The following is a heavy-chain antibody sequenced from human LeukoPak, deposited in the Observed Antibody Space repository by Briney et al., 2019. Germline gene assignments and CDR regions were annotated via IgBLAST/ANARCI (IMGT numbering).Heavy chain of an antibody. V-gene: IGHV1-2*02. Sequence: ASVNVSCKASGYTLIGYFMHWVRQSRGQGVEGMGWINPNSGGTNYAQKFQGRVTLTRDTSINTAYMELSRLRFGGTAVYYCARLKMDSSRDPDCWGEGSLVSVCS. CDR3: ARLKMDSSRDPDC. J-gene: IGHJ4*02. CDR2: INPNSGGT. D-gene: IGHD6-19*01. CDR1: GYTLIGYF.